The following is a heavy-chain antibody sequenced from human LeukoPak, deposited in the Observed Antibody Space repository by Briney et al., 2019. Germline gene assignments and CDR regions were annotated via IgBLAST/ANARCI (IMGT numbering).Heavy chain of an antibody. D-gene: IGHD6-13*01. CDR3: ARTTSSWFDP. Sequence: AGGSLRLSCAASGLTFSNYAMYWVRQAPGKGLEWVTYISSSGGTKYYADSVKGRFTISRDNAKNSLYLQMSSLRAEDTAVYYCARTTSSWFDPWGQGTLVTVSS. J-gene: IGHJ5*02. CDR1: GLTFSNYA. CDR2: ISSSGGTK. V-gene: IGHV3-48*03.